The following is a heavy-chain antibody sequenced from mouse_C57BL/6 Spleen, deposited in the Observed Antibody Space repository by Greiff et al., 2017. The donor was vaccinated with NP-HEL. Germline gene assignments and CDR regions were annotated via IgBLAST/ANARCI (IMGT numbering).Heavy chain of an antibody. J-gene: IGHJ4*01. CDR1: GYSFTGYY. D-gene: IGHD1-1*01. Sequence: EVQLQQSGPELVKPGASVKISCKASGYSFTGYYMNWVKQSPEKSLEWIGEINPSTGGTTYNQKFKAKATLTVDKSSSTAYMQLKSLTSEDSAVYYCAREATVGMDYWGQGTSVTVSS. CDR2: INPSTGGT. CDR3: AREATVGMDY. V-gene: IGHV1-42*01.